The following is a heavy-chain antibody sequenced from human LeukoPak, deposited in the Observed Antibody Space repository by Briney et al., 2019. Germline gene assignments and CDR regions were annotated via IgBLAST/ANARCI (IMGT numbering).Heavy chain of an antibody. CDR3: ARDGGYYYDVYYFGY. CDR1: GFTFSSCS. Sequence: GGSLRLSCAASGFTFSSCSMNWVRQAPGKGLEWVSSISRSGTYISYADSVKGRFTISRDNAKNSLYLQMNSLRAEDTGVYYCARDGGYYYDVYYFGYWGQGTLVTVSS. D-gene: IGHD3-22*01. V-gene: IGHV3-21*01. J-gene: IGHJ4*02. CDR2: ISRSGTYI.